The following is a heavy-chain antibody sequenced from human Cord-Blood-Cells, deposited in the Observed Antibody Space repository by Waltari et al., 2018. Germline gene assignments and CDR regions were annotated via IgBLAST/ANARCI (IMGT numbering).Heavy chain of an antibody. CDR3: ATAYYYDSSGYYYFDY. CDR2: FDPEDGET. D-gene: IGHD3-22*01. CDR1: GYTLPELS. J-gene: IGHJ4*02. V-gene: IGHV1-24*01. Sequence: QVQLVQSGAEGKKPGASVKVSCKVSGYTLPELSMHWVRQAHGKGLEWMGGFDPEDGETIYAQKFQGRVTMTEDTSTDTAYMELSSLRSEDTAVYYCATAYYYDSSGYYYFDYWGQGTLVTVSS.